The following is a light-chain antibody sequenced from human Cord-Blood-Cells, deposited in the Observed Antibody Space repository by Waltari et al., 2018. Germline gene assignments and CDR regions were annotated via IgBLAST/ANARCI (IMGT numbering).Light chain of an antibody. CDR1: SSDVGSYHL. V-gene: IGLV2-23*01. CDR3: CSYAGSSTWV. J-gene: IGLJ3*02. CDR2: EGS. Sequence: QSALTPPASVSGSPGQTITISCTGTSSDVGSYHLVPWYQQHPGKAPKLMIYEGSKRPSGVSNRFSGSKSGNTASLTISGLQAEDEADYYCCSYAGSSTWVFGGGTKLTVL.